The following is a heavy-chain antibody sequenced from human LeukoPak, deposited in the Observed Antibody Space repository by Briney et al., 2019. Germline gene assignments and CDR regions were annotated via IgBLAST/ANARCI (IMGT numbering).Heavy chain of an antibody. Sequence: GSLRLSCAASGFTFSSSAMSWVRQAPGKGLEWVSAISGGGDNTYYADSVKGRFTISRDKSKNTLYLQMNSLRAEDTALYYCAKERYYDSSGYPYLDYWGQGTLVTVSS. CDR2: ISGGGDNT. CDR1: GFTFSSSA. V-gene: IGHV3-23*01. D-gene: IGHD3-22*01. CDR3: AKERYYDSSGYPYLDY. J-gene: IGHJ4*02.